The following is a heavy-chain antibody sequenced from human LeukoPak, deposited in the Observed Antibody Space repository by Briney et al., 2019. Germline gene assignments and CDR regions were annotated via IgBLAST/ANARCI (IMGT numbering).Heavy chain of an antibody. CDR1: GYTFTSYD. Sequence: GASVKVSCKASGYTFTSYDINWVRQATGQGLEYMGRIRTSTGSPTYAQGFTGRFVFSLDTSVNTAYLQISSLKAEDTAVYYCARDLDSAAFDIWGQGTMVTVSS. D-gene: IGHD2-15*01. CDR2: IRTSTGSP. J-gene: IGHJ3*02. CDR3: ARDLDSAAFDI. V-gene: IGHV7-4-1*02.